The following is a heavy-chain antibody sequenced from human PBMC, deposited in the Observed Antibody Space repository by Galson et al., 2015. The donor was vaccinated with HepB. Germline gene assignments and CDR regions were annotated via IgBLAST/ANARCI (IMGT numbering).Heavy chain of an antibody. CDR1: GFAFSNYT. D-gene: IGHD5-18*01. CDR2: ITSDNNFR. J-gene: IGHJ4*02. Sequence: SLRLSCAASGFAFSNYTINWVRHTPGKGLEWVSSITSDNNFRFYADSMKGRVTISRDNAKKSLYLQMNSLTAEDTAVYYCARGSGYSSGPFDHWGQGTLVAISS. V-gene: IGHV3-21*01. CDR3: ARGSGYSSGPFDH.